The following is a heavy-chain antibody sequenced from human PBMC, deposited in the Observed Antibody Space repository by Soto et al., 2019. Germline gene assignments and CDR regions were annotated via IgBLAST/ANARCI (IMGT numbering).Heavy chain of an antibody. CDR3: ARDHSISSSGAWWLDP. Sequence: ASVKVSCKASGYTFTSNWIHWVRRAPGQGLEWMGIINPSGGSTYYAQKFQGRVTLTRDTSTSTVYMELTSLTSEDTAVYYCARDHSISSSGAWWLDPWGQGTLVTVS. D-gene: IGHD6-13*01. J-gene: IGHJ5*02. CDR1: GYTFTSNW. CDR2: INPSGGST. V-gene: IGHV1-46*01.